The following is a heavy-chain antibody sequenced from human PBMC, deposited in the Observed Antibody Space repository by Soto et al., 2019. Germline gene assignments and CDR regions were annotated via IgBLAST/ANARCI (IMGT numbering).Heavy chain of an antibody. Sequence: GASVKVSCKVSGYTLTELSMHWVRQAPGKGLEWMGGFDPEDGETIYAQKFQGRVTMTEDTSTYTLYLQLNSLRAEDTAVYYCAQGGYSSQHRYNRFDLWRQGILVTVSS. CDR1: GYTLTELS. CDR3: AQGGYSSQHRYNRFDL. CDR2: FDPEDGET. V-gene: IGHV1-24*01. D-gene: IGHD5-18*01. J-gene: IGHJ5*02.